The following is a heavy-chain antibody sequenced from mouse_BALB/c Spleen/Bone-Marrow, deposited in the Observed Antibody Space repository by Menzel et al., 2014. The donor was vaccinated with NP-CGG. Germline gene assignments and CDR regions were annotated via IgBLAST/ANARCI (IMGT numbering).Heavy chain of an antibody. Sequence: QVQLQQSGAELVKPGASVKLSCKASGYTFTSYWIHWVKLRPGQGLEWIGEINPSSGRTNYNEKFKNKATLTVDKSSSTAYIQLSSLTSEDSAVYYCARYDGPAWFAYWGQGTLVTVSA. CDR1: GYTFTSYW. V-gene: IGHV1S81*02. D-gene: IGHD2-3*01. CDR3: ARYDGPAWFAY. J-gene: IGHJ3*01. CDR2: INPSSGRT.